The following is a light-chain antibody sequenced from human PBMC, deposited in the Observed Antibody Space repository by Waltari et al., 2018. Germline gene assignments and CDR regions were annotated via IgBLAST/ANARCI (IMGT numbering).Light chain of an antibody. J-gene: IGKJ1*01. CDR3: QQYDNWLGT. CDR2: GAS. V-gene: IGKV3-15*01. Sequence: EIVMTQSPATLSVFPGERATLSCRASQSIRSNLAWYQHKPGQAPRLLIYGASTRATGIPARFSGSGSGTEFTLTISSLQSEDVAVYFCQQYDNWLGTFGQGTKVEIK. CDR1: QSIRSN.